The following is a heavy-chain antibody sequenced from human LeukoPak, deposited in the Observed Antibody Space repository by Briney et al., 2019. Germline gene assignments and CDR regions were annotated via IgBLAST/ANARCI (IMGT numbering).Heavy chain of an antibody. V-gene: IGHV1-18*01. CDR2: ISAYNGNT. CDR1: GYTFTSYG. Sequence: ASVKVSCKASGYTFTSYGISWVRQAPGQGLEWMGWISAYNGNTNYAQKLQGRVTMTTDTSTSTAYMELRSLRSDDTAVYYCARDGSIVVVPAARKKLRNNWFDPWGQGTLVTVSS. J-gene: IGHJ5*02. D-gene: IGHD2-2*01. CDR3: ARDGSIVVVPAARKKLRNNWFDP.